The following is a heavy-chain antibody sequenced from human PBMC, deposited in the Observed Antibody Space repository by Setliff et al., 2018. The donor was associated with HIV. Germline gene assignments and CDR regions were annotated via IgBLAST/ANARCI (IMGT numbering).Heavy chain of an antibody. CDR3: AREGTTVTLDY. J-gene: IGHJ4*02. Sequence: SETLSLTCTVSGGSISSGSYHWSWIRQPAGKGLEWIGHIYTSGSTKYNPSLKSRVTISVDTSKTQFSLRLSSVTAADTAVYYCAREGTTVTLDYWGQGTLVTVSS. CDR1: GGSISSGSYH. V-gene: IGHV4-61*09. D-gene: IGHD4-4*01. CDR2: IYTSGST.